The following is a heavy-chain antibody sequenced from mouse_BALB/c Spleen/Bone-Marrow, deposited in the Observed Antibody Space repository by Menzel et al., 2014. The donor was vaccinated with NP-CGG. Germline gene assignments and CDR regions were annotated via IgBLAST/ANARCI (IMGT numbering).Heavy chain of an antibody. Sequence: EVQVVESGGGLVQPGGSLKLSCAASGFTFSSYIMSWVRQTPEKRLEWVAYISNGGGSTYYPDTVKGRFTISRDNDKNTLYLQMSSLKSEDTAMYYCASHYYDSSPFAYWGQGTLVTVSA. CDR2: ISNGGGST. V-gene: IGHV5-12-2*01. J-gene: IGHJ3*01. CDR1: GFTFSSYI. D-gene: IGHD1-1*01. CDR3: ASHYYDSSPFAY.